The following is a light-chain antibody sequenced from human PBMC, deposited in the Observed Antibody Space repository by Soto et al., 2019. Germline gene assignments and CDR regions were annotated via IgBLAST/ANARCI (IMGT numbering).Light chain of an antibody. V-gene: IGKV1-27*01. Sequence: DIQMTQSPSSLSSSLGDRVTITCRARQGIGAYLAWFQQKSGNVPKLLIYAASTLQSGVPSRFSGSGSGTDFTLTISSLQPEDVATYYCHKYNSAPLTFGGGTKVEIK. CDR1: QGIGAY. J-gene: IGKJ4*01. CDR3: HKYNSAPLT. CDR2: AAS.